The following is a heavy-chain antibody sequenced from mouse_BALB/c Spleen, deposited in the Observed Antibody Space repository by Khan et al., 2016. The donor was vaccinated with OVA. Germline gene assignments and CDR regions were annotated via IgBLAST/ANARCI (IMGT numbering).Heavy chain of an antibody. CDR1: GYSITSDYA. J-gene: IGHJ2*01. Sequence: VQLQESGPGLLKPSQSLSFTCTVTGYSITSDYARNWIRQFPGNKLECMGYITYSGSTTYSPSLRSSTSITRDTSTNPFFLQLNSVTTEDTATYYCASGKSFLRYSDYFDYWGQGTTLTVSS. D-gene: IGHD1-1*01. CDR2: ITYSGST. CDR3: ASGKSFLRYSDYFDY. V-gene: IGHV3-2*02.